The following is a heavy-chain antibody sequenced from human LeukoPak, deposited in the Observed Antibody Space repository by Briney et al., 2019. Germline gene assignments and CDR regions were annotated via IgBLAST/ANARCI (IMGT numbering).Heavy chain of an antibody. CDR2: ISYDGSNK. J-gene: IGHJ3*02. CDR1: GFTFSSYA. V-gene: IGHV3-30-3*01. CDR3: ARGVRGAFDI. D-gene: IGHD3-10*01. Sequence: GGSLRLSCAASGFTFSSYAMHWVRQAPGKGLEWVAVISYDGSNKYYADSVKGRFTISRDNSKNTLYLQMNSLRAEDTAVYYCARGVRGAFDIWGQGTMVIVSS.